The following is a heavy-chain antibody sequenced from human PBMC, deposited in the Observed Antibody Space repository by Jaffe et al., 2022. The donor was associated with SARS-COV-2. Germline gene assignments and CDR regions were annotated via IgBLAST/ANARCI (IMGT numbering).Heavy chain of an antibody. CDR2: ISSSSSYI. D-gene: IGHD4-17*01. CDR3: ARDRRFYGDDAFDI. V-gene: IGHV3-21*01. J-gene: IGHJ3*02. CDR1: GFTFSSYS. Sequence: EVQLVESGGGLVKPGGSLRLSCAASGFTFSSYSMNWVRQAPGKGLEWVSSISSSSSYIYYADSVKGRFTISRDNAKNSLYLQMNSLRAEDTAVYYCARDRRFYGDDAFDIWGQGTMVTVSS.